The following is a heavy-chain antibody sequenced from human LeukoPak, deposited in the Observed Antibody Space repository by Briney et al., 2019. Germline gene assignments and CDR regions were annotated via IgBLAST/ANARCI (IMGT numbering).Heavy chain of an antibody. Sequence: PSETLSLTCTVSGGSISSSSYYWGWIRQPPGKGLEWIGSIYYSGSTYYNPSLKSRVTISVDTSKNQFSLKLSSVTAADTAVYYCARGEIIAVAGPHFDYWGQGTLVTVSS. D-gene: IGHD6-19*01. CDR3: ARGEIIAVAGPHFDY. J-gene: IGHJ4*02. V-gene: IGHV4-39*07. CDR2: IYYSGST. CDR1: GGSISSSSYY.